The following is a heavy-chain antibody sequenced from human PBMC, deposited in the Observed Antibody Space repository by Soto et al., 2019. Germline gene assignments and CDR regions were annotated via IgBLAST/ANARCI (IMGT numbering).Heavy chain of an antibody. CDR2: IIPIFGTA. CDR1: GGTFSSYA. CDR3: ALLGGGSYCRGGAFDI. Sequence: SVKVSCKASGGTFSSYAISWVRQAPGQGLEWMGGIIPIFGTANYAQKFQGRVTITADESTSTAYMELSSLRSEDTAVYYCALLGGGSYCRGGAFDIWGQGTMVTVSS. V-gene: IGHV1-69*13. D-gene: IGHD1-26*01. J-gene: IGHJ3*02.